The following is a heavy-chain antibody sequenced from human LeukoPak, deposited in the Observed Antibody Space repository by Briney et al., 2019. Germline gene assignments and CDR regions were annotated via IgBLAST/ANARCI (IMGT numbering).Heavy chain of an antibody. CDR3: AKDCLAVAGSGNYMDV. Sequence: PGGSLRLSCAASGFTFSDYEMNWVRQAPGKGLEWVSYISSSGSSRYYADSVKGRFTISRDNAKNSLYLHMNSLRAEDTALYYCAKDCLAVAGSGNYMDVWGKGTTVTVSS. V-gene: IGHV3-48*03. CDR2: ISSSGSSR. J-gene: IGHJ6*03. CDR1: GFTFSDYE. D-gene: IGHD6-19*01.